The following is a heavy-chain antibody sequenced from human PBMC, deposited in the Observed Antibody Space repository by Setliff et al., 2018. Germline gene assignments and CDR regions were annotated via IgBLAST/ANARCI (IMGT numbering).Heavy chain of an antibody. V-gene: IGHV3-7*03. CDR2: IKHDGTYT. Sequence: GSLRLSCTTSGFTFFSYTMNWVRQAPGKGLEWVATIKHDGTYTYYVDSVKGRFAVSRDNTNNSMYLQMNSLGTDDTAVYYCARDGSIEVGPGTNQELDVWGTGTTVTVSS. CDR3: ARDGSIEVGPGTNQELDV. J-gene: IGHJ6*04. CDR1: GFTFFSYT. D-gene: IGHD2-2*01.